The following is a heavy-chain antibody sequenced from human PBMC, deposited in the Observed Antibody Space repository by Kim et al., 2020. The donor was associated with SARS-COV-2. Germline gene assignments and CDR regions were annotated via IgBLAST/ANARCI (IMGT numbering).Heavy chain of an antibody. V-gene: IGHV3-30*04. CDR3: ARVYSSSWYYYYGMDV. J-gene: IGHJ6*02. D-gene: IGHD6-13*01. CDR1: GFTFSSYA. Sequence: GGSLRLSCAASGFTFSSYAMHWVRQAPGKGLEWVAVISYDGSNKYYADSVKGRFTISRDNSKNTLYLQMNSLRAEDTAVYYCARVYSSSWYYYYGMDVWGQGTTVTVSS. CDR2: ISYDGSNK.